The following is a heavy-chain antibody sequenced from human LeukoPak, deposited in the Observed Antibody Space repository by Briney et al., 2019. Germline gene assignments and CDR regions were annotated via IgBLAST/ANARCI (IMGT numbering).Heavy chain of an antibody. CDR1: GASISSQY. Sequence: PSETLSLTCTVSGASISSQYWGWIRQPPGKGLEWIGNFYYSGTNYNPSLESRVTISVDTSNNRFSLSVSSVTAADTAVYYCTRVSYYGTQPPDWGQGTLVTVSS. J-gene: IGHJ4*02. D-gene: IGHD3-10*01. V-gene: IGHV4-59*11. CDR3: TRVSYYGTQPPD. CDR2: FYYSGT.